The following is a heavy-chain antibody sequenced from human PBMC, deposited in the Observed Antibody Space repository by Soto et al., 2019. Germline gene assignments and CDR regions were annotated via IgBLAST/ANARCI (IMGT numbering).Heavy chain of an antibody. Sequence: GSLRLCGAASGFIFSSYTMHWVRQAPGKGLEWVGVITYDGSNQYYADSVKGRFTISRDNSRNMLFLQMNSLRPDDTAVYYCARAPSGSYPEFDYWGQGTLVTVSS. CDR2: ITYDGSNQ. J-gene: IGHJ4*02. V-gene: IGHV3-30-3*01. CDR3: ARAPSGSYPEFDY. D-gene: IGHD1-26*01. CDR1: GFIFSSYT.